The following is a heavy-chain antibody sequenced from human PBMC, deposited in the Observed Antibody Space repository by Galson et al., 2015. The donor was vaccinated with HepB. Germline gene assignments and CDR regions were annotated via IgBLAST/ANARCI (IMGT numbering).Heavy chain of an antibody. CDR2: ISSSSSYI. CDR1: GFTFSSYS. J-gene: IGHJ4*02. D-gene: IGHD5-12*01. V-gene: IGHV3-21*01. Sequence: SLRLSCAASGFTFSSYSMNWVRQAPGKGLEWVSSISSSSSYIYYADSVKGRFTISRDNAKNSLYLQMNSLRAEDTAVYYCARSVGYDFAPSGVDYWGQGTLVTVSS. CDR3: ARSVGYDFAPSGVDY.